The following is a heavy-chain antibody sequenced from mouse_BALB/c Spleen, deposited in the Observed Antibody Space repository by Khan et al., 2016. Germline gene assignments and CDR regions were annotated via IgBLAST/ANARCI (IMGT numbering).Heavy chain of an antibody. CDR2: IWSDGST. J-gene: IGHJ4*01. V-gene: IGHV2-6*02. CDR3: ARRDDGGGAMDY. CDR1: GFSLTSYG. Sequence: QVQLKESGPGLVAPSQSLSITCTVSGFSLTSYGVHWVRQPPGKGLEWLVVIWSDGSTTYNSALTPRLSISKDNSKCQVFLEMNSRQTDETGMDYGARRDDGGGAMDYWGQGTSVTVSS. D-gene: IGHD2-3*01.